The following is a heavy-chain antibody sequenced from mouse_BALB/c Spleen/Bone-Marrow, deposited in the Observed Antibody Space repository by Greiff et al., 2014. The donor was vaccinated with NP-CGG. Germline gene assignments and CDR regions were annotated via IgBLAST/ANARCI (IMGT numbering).Heavy chain of an antibody. V-gene: IGHV1-9*01. CDR3: ARGTYRYYFDY. J-gene: IGHJ2*01. CDR2: ILPGSGTT. Sequence: QVQLQQSGAELMKPGASVKISCKAPGYTFSSYWIEWVKQRPGHGLEWIGEILPGSGTTNYNEKFKGKATFTADTSSNTAYMQLSSLTSEDSAVYYCARGTYRYYFDYWGQGTTLTVSS. D-gene: IGHD2-14*01. CDR1: GYTFSSYW.